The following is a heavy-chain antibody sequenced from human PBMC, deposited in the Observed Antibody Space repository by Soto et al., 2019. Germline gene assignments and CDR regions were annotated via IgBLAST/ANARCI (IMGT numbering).Heavy chain of an antibody. Sequence: QVQLVESGGGVVQPGRSLRLSCAASGFTFSSYGMHWVRQAPGKGLEWVAVISYDGSNKYYADSVKGRFTISRDNSKNTLYLQMNSRRAEDMAVYYCATDLAVGDYWCQGTLVTGSS. CDR2: ISYDGSNK. CDR3: ATDLAVGDY. D-gene: IGHD1-26*01. J-gene: IGHJ4*02. CDR1: GFTFSSYG. V-gene: IGHV3-30*03.